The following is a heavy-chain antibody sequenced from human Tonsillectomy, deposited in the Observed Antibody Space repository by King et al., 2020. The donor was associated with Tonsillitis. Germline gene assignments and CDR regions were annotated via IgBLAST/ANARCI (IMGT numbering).Heavy chain of an antibody. Sequence: VQLVESGGGVVQPGRSLRLSCAASGFTFSSYGMHWVRQAPGKGLEWVAVISYDGSNKYYADSVKGRFTISRDNSKNTLYLQMNSLRAEDTAVYYCALGATVTYYFDYWGQGTLVTVSS. V-gene: IGHV3-30*03. D-gene: IGHD4-17*01. CDR1: GFTFSSYG. J-gene: IGHJ4*02. CDR3: ALGATVTYYFDY. CDR2: ISYDGSNK.